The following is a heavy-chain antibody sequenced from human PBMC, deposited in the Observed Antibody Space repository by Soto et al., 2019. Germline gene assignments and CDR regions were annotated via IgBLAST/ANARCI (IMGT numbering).Heavy chain of an antibody. V-gene: IGHV4-31*03. CDR1: GGSISSGGYY. J-gene: IGHJ4*02. Sequence: SETLSLTCTVSGGSISSGGYYWSWIRQHPGKGLEWIGYIYYSGSTYYNPSLKSRVTISVDTSKNQFSLKLSSVTAADTAVYYCARSPRLDCYDSSGYRYFDYWGQGTLVTVPQ. D-gene: IGHD3-22*01. CDR2: IYYSGST. CDR3: ARSPRLDCYDSSGYRYFDY.